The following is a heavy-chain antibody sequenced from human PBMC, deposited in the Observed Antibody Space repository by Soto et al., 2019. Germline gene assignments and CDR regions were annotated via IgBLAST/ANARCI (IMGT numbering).Heavy chain of an antibody. D-gene: IGHD3-9*01. V-gene: IGHV4-34*01. CDR2: INHSGST. CDR1: GGSFSGYY. CDR3: ARADILTGYYHYYYGMDV. Sequence: SETLSLTCAVYGGSFSGYYWSWIRQPPGKGLEWIGEINHSGSTNYNPSLKSRVTISVDTSKNQFSLKLSSVTAADTAVYYCARADILTGYYHYYYGMDVWGQGTTVTVSS. J-gene: IGHJ6*02.